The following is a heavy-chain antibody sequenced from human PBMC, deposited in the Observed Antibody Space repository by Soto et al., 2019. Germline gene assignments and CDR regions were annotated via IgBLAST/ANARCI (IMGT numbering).Heavy chain of an antibody. D-gene: IGHD3-22*01. CDR1: GDTFSSYA. V-gene: IGHV1-69*10. CDR2: IIPMLGTP. Sequence: SVKVSCKSSGDTFSSYAISWVRQAPGQGLEWMGGIIPMLGTPSYAQKFQDRVTITADKFTSTAYMELSGLRSEDPAVYYCAKEKSRYDRSGYYRPDYWGQGTLVTVSS. J-gene: IGHJ4*02. CDR3: AKEKSRYDRSGYYRPDY.